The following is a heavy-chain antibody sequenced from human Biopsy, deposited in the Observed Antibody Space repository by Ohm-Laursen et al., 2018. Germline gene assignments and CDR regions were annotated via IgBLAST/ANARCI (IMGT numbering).Heavy chain of an antibody. V-gene: IGHV3-9*01. CDR3: ARSRGSSGIATIYYYGMDV. D-gene: IGHD3-10*01. J-gene: IGHJ6*02. Sequence: SLRLSCSASGFTFDDHVMHWVRQAPGKGLEWVSGISWDGGSEGYADSVKGRFTISRDNAKNSLYLQMNSLRAEDTAVYNCARSRGSSGIATIYYYGMDVWGQGTTVTVSS. CDR1: GFTFDDHV. CDR2: ISWDGGSE.